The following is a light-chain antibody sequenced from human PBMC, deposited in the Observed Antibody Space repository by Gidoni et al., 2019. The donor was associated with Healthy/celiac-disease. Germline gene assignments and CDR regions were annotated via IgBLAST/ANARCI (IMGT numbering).Light chain of an antibody. Sequence: DSVMTESTLSLPVTPGEPASISCRSRQSLLHSNGYNYLDWYLQKPGQSPQLLIYLGSNRASGVPDRFSGSGSGTDFTLKIIRVEAVDVWVYYCMQALQTPRTFXPXTKVEIK. V-gene: IGKV2-28*01. CDR2: LGS. J-gene: IGKJ1*01. CDR1: QSLLHSNGYNY. CDR3: MQALQTPRT.